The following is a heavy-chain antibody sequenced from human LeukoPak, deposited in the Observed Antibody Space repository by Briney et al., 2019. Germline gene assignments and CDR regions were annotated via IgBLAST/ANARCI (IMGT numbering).Heavy chain of an antibody. D-gene: IGHD3-16*01. V-gene: IGHV5-51*01. CDR1: GYTFSSYS. Sequence: GESLKISCKASGYTFSSYSIGWVRQLPGKGLEWMGIIYAGHSDTRYSPSFQGQVTISADKSISTAYLQWSSLKASDTAMYYCARYYDYVWGTRNAFDIWGQGTMVTVSS. CDR2: IYAGHSDT. J-gene: IGHJ3*02. CDR3: ARYYDYVWGTRNAFDI.